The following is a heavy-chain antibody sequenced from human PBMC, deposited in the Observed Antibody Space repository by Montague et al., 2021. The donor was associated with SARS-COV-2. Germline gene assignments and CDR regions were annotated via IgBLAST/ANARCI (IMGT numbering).Heavy chain of an antibody. V-gene: IGHV4-31*03. CDR3: ARATMIVVVIGAFDI. J-gene: IGHJ3*02. D-gene: IGHD3-22*01. CDR2: IYYSGST. Sequence: TLSLTCTVSGGSISSGGYYWSWIRQHPGKGLEWIGYIYYSGSTYYNPSLKSRVTISVDTSKNQFSLKLSSVAAADTAAYYCARATMIVVVIGAFDIWGQGTMVTVSS. CDR1: GGSISSGGYY.